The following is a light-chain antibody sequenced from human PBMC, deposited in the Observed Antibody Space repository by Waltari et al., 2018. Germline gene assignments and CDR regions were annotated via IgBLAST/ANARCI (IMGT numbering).Light chain of an antibody. CDR3: AAWDDSLSVNWV. CDR2: RSN. Sequence: QSVLTQPPSASGTPGQRVTISCYGSSSNTGSSYVYWSQQLPGTAPKLLIYRSNQRPSGVPDRFSGSKSGTSASLAISGLRSEDEADYYCAAWDDSLSVNWVFGGGTKLTVL. V-gene: IGLV1-47*01. J-gene: IGLJ3*02. CDR1: SSNTGSSY.